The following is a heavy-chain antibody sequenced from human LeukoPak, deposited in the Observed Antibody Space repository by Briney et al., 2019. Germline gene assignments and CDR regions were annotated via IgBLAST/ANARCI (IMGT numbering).Heavy chain of an antibody. D-gene: IGHD6-13*01. J-gene: IGHJ3*02. CDR2: ISYDGSNK. V-gene: IGHV3-30*04. CDR1: GFTFSSYA. Sequence: GGSLRLSCAASGFTFSSYAMHWVRQAPGKGLEWVAVISYDGSNKYYADSVKGRFTISRDNSKNTLYLQMNSLRAEDTAVYYCARGGRYSSSTDAFDIWGQGTMVTVSS. CDR3: ARGGRYSSSTDAFDI.